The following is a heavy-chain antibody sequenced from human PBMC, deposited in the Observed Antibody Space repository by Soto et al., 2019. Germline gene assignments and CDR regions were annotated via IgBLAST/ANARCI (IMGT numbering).Heavy chain of an antibody. CDR3: APHTLETGMLPGY. J-gene: IGHJ4*02. CDR1: GFTFTSSA. D-gene: IGHD2-8*01. Sequence: GASVKVSCKASGFTFTSSAVQWVRQARGQRLEWIGWIVVGSGNTNYAQKFQERVTITRDMSTSTAYMELSSLRSEDTAVYYCAPHTLETGMLPGYSGQGSLVIGSS. V-gene: IGHV1-58*01. CDR2: IVVGSGNT.